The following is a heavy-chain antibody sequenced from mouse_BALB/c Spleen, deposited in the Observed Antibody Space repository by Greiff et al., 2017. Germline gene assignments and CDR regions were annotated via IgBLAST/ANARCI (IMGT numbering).Heavy chain of an antibody. CDR2: IDPANGNT. CDR3: ARWYDGAWFAY. J-gene: IGHJ3*01. CDR1: GFNIKDTY. V-gene: IGHV14-3*02. Sequence: VQLQQSGAELVKPGASVKLSCTASGFNIKDTYMHWVKQRPEQGLEWIGRIDPANGNTKYDPKFQGKATITADTSSNTAYLQLSSLTSEDTAVYYCARWYDGAWFAYWGQGTLVTVSA. D-gene: IGHD2-14*01.